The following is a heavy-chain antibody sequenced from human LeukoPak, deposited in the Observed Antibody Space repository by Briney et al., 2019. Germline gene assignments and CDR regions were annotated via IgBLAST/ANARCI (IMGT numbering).Heavy chain of an antibody. CDR1: GGSISSYY. CDR3: ARHQLGRNWFDP. Sequence: SETLSLTCTVSGGSISSYYWSWIRLPPGKGLEWIGYIYYSGSTNYNPSLKSRVTISVDTSKNQFSLKLSSVTAADTAVYYCARHQLGRNWFDPWGQGTLVTVSS. D-gene: IGHD1-26*01. CDR2: IYYSGST. V-gene: IGHV4-59*08. J-gene: IGHJ5*02.